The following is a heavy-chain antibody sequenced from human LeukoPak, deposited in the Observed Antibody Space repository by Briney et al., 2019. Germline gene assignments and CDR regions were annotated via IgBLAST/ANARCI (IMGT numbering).Heavy chain of an antibody. CDR1: GYSFTTYW. Sequence: GESLKISCKGSGYSFTTYWIGWVRQMPGKGLEWMGTIYPGDSDSRYSQSFQGQVTMTRDTSISTAYMELSRLRSDDTAVYYCARAVRNREHAGFDYWGQGTLVTVSS. J-gene: IGHJ4*02. V-gene: IGHV5-51*01. D-gene: IGHD1-26*01. CDR2: IYPGDSDS. CDR3: ARAVRNREHAGFDY.